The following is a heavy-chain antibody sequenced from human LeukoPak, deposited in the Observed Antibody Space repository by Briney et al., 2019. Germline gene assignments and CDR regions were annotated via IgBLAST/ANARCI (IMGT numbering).Heavy chain of an antibody. CDR1: GGSFSGYY. CDR2: INHSGST. CDR3: ARHNDFWSGYPHFDY. J-gene: IGHJ4*02. V-gene: IGHV4-34*01. D-gene: IGHD3-3*01. Sequence: SETLSLTCAVYGGSFSGYYWSWIRQPPGKGLEWIGEINHSGSTNYNPSLKSRVTISVDTSKNQFSLKLSSVTAADTAVYYCARHNDFWSGYPHFDYWGQGTLVTVSS.